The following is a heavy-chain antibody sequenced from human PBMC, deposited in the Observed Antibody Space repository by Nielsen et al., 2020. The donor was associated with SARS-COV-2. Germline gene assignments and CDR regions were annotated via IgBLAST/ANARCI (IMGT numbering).Heavy chain of an antibody. CDR2: IKSKTDGGTT. J-gene: IGHJ4*02. CDR1: GFTFSNAW. CDR3: TTLALPYYDFWSGYYSLIGRDYYDSSGYRN. V-gene: IGHV3-15*01. Sequence: GGSLRLSCAASGFTFSNAWMSWVRQAPGKGLEWVGRIKSKTDGGTTDYAAPVKGRFTISRDDSKNTLYLQMNSLKTEDTAVYYCTTLALPYYDFWSGYYSLIGRDYYDSSGYRNWGQGTLVTVSS. D-gene: IGHD3-3*01.